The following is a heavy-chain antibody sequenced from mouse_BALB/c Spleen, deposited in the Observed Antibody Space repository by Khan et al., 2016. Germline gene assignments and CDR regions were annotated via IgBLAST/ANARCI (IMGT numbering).Heavy chain of an antibody. V-gene: IGHV5-17*02. CDR1: GFTFSRFG. D-gene: IGHD2-14*01. CDR2: ISSGSSNI. CDR3: ARAGNYRHDGAMDY. Sequence: EVELVESGGGLVQPGGSRKLSCAASGFTFSRFGIHWVRQAPEKGLEWVAYISSGSSNIYYEDKVKGRFTISRDNHKNTLFLQMTSLRSEDTAMYYWARAGNYRHDGAMDYWGQGTSVTVSS. J-gene: IGHJ4*01.